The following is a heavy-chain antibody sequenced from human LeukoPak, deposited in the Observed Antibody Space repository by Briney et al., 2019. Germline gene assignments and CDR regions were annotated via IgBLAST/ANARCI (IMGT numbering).Heavy chain of an antibody. CDR1: GYTLTELS. CDR2: INPNSGGT. CDR3: ARGLGYCSGGSCYFYWFDP. V-gene: IGHV1-2*02. J-gene: IGHJ5*02. Sequence: VASVKVSCKVSGYTLTELSMHWVRQAPGQGLEWMGWINPNSGGTNYAQKFQGRVTMTRDTSISTAYMELSRLRSDDTAVYYCARGLGYCSGGSCYFYWFDPWGQGTLVTVSS. D-gene: IGHD2-15*01.